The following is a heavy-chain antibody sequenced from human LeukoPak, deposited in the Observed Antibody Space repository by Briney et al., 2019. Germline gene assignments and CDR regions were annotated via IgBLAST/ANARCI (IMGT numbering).Heavy chain of an antibody. CDR1: GYTFTSYG. D-gene: IGHD2-2*01. CDR2: ISGYNGNT. V-gene: IGHV1-18*01. CDR3: ATGLGYCSSTSCPDY. Sequence: ASVKVSCKASGYTFTSYGISWVRQAPGQGLEWMGWISGYNGNTNYAQKLQGRVTITADTSTDTAYMELSSLRSEDTAVYYCATGLGYCSSTSCPDYWGQGTLVTVSS. J-gene: IGHJ4*02.